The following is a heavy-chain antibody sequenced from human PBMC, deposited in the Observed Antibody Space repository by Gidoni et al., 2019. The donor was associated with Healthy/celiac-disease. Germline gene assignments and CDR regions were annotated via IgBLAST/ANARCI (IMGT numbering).Heavy chain of an antibody. CDR3: ARVGPYSSGWAVPFDY. CDR1: GWSFSGYY. V-gene: IGHV4-34*01. Sequence: QVQLQQWGAGLLKPSETLSLTCAVYGWSFSGYYWSWIRQPPGKGLEWSGEINHSGSTNYNPSLKSRVTISVDTSKNQFSLKLSSVTASDTAVYYCARVGPYSSGWAVPFDYWGQGTLVTVSS. D-gene: IGHD6-19*01. J-gene: IGHJ4*02. CDR2: INHSGST.